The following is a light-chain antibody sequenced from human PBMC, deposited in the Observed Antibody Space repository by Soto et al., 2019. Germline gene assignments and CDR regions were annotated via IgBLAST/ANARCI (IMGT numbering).Light chain of an antibody. J-gene: IGKJ1*01. CDR2: WAS. V-gene: IGKV4-1*01. Sequence: DIVLPQSPDSLAVSLGERATINSKSSQNLLLSSRNKNYLSWYQQKPGQPPKLLIYWASTRESGVPDRFSGSGSGTDFTLIISSLQAEDVAVYYCQLDYTTRPWTFGQGTKVEIK. CDR1: QNLLLSSRNKNY. CDR3: QLDYTTRPWT.